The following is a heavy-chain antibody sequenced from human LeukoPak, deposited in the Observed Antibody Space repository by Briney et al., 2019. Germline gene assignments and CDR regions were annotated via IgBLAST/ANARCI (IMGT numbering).Heavy chain of an antibody. J-gene: IGHJ4*02. CDR2: IYYSGST. V-gene: IGHV4-31*03. Sequence: SQTLSLTCTVSGGSISSGGYYWSWIRQHSGKGLEWIGYIYYSGSTYYNPSLESRVTISVDTSKNQFSLKLSSVTAADTAVYYCARDSGGSTVDYWGQGTLVTVSS. CDR1: GGSISSGGYY. D-gene: IGHD3-10*01. CDR3: ARDSGGSTVDY.